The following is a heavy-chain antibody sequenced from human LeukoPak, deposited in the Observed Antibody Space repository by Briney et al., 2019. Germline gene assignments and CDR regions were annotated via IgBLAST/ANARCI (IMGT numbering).Heavy chain of an antibody. CDR2: IRWNSGSI. V-gene: IGHV3-9*01. CDR1: GFTFDDYA. Sequence: GGSLRLSCAASGFTFDDYAMHWVRQAPGKGLEWVSGIRWNSGSIGYADSVKGRFTISRDNAKNSLYLQMNSLRAEDTALYYCAKDRAYSSSGYGMDVWGQGTTVTVSS. J-gene: IGHJ6*02. D-gene: IGHD6-6*01. CDR3: AKDRAYSSSGYGMDV.